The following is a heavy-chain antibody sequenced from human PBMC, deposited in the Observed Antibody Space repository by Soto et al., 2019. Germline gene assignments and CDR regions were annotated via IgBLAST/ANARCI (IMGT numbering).Heavy chain of an antibody. D-gene: IGHD5-18*01. CDR1: GGSIITTDYY. Sequence: QLQLQESGPGLVKPSETLSLTCSVSGGSIITTDYYWAWIRQPPGRELEWFGSISTTGTKFYNPSRRSRVAITVDPSKSQFSLRLTSVTASDTAVYYCARHRRKCRTLMVTGWFDPWGQGTLVNVSS. V-gene: IGHV4-39*01. CDR2: ISTTGTK. CDR3: ARHRRKCRTLMVTGWFDP. J-gene: IGHJ5*02.